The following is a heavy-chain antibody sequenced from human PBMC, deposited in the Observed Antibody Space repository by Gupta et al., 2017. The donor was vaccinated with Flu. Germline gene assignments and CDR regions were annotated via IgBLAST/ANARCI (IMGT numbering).Heavy chain of an antibody. CDR2: ISYDGSNK. CDR1: GFTFSSYG. J-gene: IGHJ4*02. D-gene: IGHD3-3*01. CDR3: AKGGLRFLEGLDY. V-gene: IGHV3-30*18. Sequence: QVQLVESGGGVVQPGRSLRLSCAASGFTFSSYGMHWVRQAPGKGLEWVAVISYDGSNKYYADSVKGRFTISRDNSKNTLYLQMNSLRAEDTAVYYCAKGGLRFLEGLDYWGQGTLVTVSS.